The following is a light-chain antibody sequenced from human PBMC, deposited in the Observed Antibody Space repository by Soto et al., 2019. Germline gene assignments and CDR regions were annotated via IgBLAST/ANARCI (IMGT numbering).Light chain of an antibody. J-gene: IGKJ1*01. CDR3: QQYNNWPPWT. CDR1: QSVTSN. Sequence: IVMTQSPATLCVSPGERATLSCRASQSVTSNFAWYQQKPGQAPRLLIYDASTRATGIPARFSGSGSGTEFTLTISSLQSEDFAVYYCQQYNNWPPWTFGRGTKVDI. CDR2: DAS. V-gene: IGKV3-15*01.